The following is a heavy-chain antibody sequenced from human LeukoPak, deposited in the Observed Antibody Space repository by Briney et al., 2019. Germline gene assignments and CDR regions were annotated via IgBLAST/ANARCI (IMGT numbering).Heavy chain of an antibody. V-gene: IGHV1-69*06. J-gene: IGHJ6*03. D-gene: IGHD6-13*01. CDR1: GGTFSSYA. CDR3: ARAFIASGDYYYYYYMDV. CDR2: IIPIFGTA. Sequence: SVKVSCKASGGTFSSYAISWVRQAPGQGLEWMGGIIPIFGTANYAQKFQGRVTITADKSTSTAYMELSSLRSEDTAVYYCARAFIASGDYYYYYYMDVWGKGTTVTVSS.